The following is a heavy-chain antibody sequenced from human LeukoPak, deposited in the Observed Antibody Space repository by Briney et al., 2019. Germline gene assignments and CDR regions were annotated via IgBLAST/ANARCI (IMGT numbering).Heavy chain of an antibody. Sequence: KPSETLSLTCDVYGGPFSGYYWSWIRQSPGKGLEWIGEINHSGSTNYNPSLKSRVTISVDTSKNQFSLKLSSVTAADTAVYYCARGSGGERAFDIWGQGTMVTVSS. V-gene: IGHV4-34*01. CDR1: GGPFSGYY. J-gene: IGHJ3*02. CDR3: ARGSGGERAFDI. D-gene: IGHD1-1*01. CDR2: INHSGST.